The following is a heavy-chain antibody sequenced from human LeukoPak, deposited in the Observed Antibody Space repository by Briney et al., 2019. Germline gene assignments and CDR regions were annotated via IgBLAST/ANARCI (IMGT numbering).Heavy chain of an antibody. Sequence: SETLSLTCAFYGGSFSGYYWSWIRQPPAKGLEWIGEINHSGSTNYNPSLKSRVTISVDTSKNQFSLKLSSVTAADTAVYYCARGVVFDYVWGSYNWFDPWGEGTLVTVSS. J-gene: IGHJ5*02. CDR3: ARGVVFDYVWGSYNWFDP. V-gene: IGHV4-34*01. CDR1: GGSFSGYY. CDR2: INHSGST. D-gene: IGHD3-16*01.